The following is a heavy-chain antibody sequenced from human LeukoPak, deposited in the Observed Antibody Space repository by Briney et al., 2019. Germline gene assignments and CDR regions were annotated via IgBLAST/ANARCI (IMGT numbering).Heavy chain of an antibody. CDR2: IHHSGST. D-gene: IGHD5-18*01. CDR3: ARRSSMVSLDY. J-gene: IGHJ4*02. V-gene: IGHV4-34*01. CDR1: GGSFSGYY. Sequence: PSETLSLTCGVNGGSFSGYYWTWIRQPPGKGLEWIGEIHHSGSTNYNPSLKSRVTMSVDTSKNQFSLRLSSVTAADTAIYYCARRSSMVSLDYWGQGTLVTVSS.